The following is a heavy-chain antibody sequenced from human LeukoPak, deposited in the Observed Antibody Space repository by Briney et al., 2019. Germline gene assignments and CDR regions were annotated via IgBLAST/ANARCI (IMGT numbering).Heavy chain of an antibody. CDR1: GLTFSYYA. J-gene: IGHJ3*02. V-gene: IGHV3-30-3*01. D-gene: IGHD2-21*02. Sequence: KPGRSLRLSCAASGLTFSYYAMHWVRQAPGKGLEWVAFISSDGSDKYYANSMKGRFTISRDNSKNTLYLQMTSLRGEDTAMYYCAREGTARDAFDIWGQGTMVTVSS. CDR3: AREGTARDAFDI. CDR2: ISSDGSDK.